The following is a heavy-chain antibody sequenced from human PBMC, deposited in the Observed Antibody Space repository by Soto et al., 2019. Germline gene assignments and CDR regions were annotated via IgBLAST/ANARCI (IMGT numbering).Heavy chain of an antibody. CDR2: ISSASNYI. J-gene: IGHJ4*02. V-gene: IGHV3-21*01. CDR1: GFTFSSFT. D-gene: IGHD5-12*01. Sequence: EVQLVESGGGLVQPGGSLRLSCAASGFTFSSFTMNWVRQAPGKGLEWVSSISSASNYIYYADSVKGRFTISRDNAKNSLYLQMNSRRAEDTAVYYCARGYGALDYWGQGALATVSS. CDR3: ARGYGALDY.